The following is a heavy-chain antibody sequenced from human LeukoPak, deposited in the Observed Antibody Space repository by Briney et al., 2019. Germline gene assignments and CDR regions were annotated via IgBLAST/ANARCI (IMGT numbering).Heavy chain of an antibody. J-gene: IGHJ4*02. Sequence: SETLSLTCTVSGGSISSNSYYWGWIRQPPGKGLEWIGSIYYSGSTYYNPSLKSRVTISVDTSKNQFSLKLSSVTAADTAVYYCAPYDFWSGYYDYWGQGTLVTVSS. V-gene: IGHV4-39*01. CDR1: GGSISSNSYY. CDR3: APYDFWSGYYDY. D-gene: IGHD3-3*01. CDR2: IYYSGST.